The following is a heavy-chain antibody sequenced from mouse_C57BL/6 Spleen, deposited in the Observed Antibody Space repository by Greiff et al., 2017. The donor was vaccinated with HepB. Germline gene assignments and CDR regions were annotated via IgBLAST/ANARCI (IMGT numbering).Heavy chain of an antibody. CDR3: ATSYYYGSSPWFAY. V-gene: IGHV1-74*01. J-gene: IGHJ3*01. Sequence: VKQRPGQGLEWIGRIHPSDSDTNYNQKFKGKATLTVDKSSSTAYMQLSSLTSEDSAVYYCATSYYYGSSPWFAYWGQGTLVTVSA. D-gene: IGHD1-1*01. CDR2: IHPSDSDT.